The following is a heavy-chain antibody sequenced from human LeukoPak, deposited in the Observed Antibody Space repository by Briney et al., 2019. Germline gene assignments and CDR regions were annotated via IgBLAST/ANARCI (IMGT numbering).Heavy chain of an antibody. CDR2: ISSSSSYI. D-gene: IGHD5-18*01. CDR1: GFTFSSHS. CDR3: ARDGNLNVDTAMAAR. J-gene: IGHJ4*02. V-gene: IGHV3-21*01. Sequence: PGGSLKLSCAASGFTFSSHSMNWVRQAPGKGLEWGSSISSSSSYIYYADSVKGRFTISRDNATNSLYLQMNSLRAEDTAVYYCARDGNLNVDTAMAARWGQGTLVTVSS.